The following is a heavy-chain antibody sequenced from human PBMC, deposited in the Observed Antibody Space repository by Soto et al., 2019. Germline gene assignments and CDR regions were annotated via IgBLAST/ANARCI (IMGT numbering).Heavy chain of an antibody. Sequence: QVPLVQSGAEVKKPGASVKVSCKASGYTFTGYYMQWVRQAPGQGLEWMGWINPNSGGTNYAQKFQGWVTMTRDTSITTAYMELSSLRSDDTAVYYCARDVTMVRGVIDYYYYYYGMDVWGQGTTVTVSS. CDR1: GYTFTGYY. D-gene: IGHD3-10*01. V-gene: IGHV1-2*04. CDR2: INPNSGGT. CDR3: ARDVTMVRGVIDYYYYYYGMDV. J-gene: IGHJ6*02.